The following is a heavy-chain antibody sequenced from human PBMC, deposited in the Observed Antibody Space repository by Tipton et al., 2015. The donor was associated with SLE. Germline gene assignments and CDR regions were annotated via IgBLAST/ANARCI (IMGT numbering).Heavy chain of an antibody. J-gene: IGHJ6*02. D-gene: IGHD3-10*01. CDR3: AREGASGRRSYGMDV. V-gene: IGHV3-53*04. CDR2: IYSGGST. Sequence: SLRLSCAASGFTFSDYSMNWVRQAPGKGLEWVSVIYSGGSTYYADSVKGRFTISRHNSKNTLYLQMNSLRAEDTAVYYCAREGASGRRSYGMDVWGQGTTVTVSS. CDR1: GFTFSDYS.